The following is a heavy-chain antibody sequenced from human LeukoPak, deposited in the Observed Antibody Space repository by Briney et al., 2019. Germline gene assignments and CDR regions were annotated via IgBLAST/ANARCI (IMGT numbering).Heavy chain of an antibody. CDR1: GGSISTSGYY. D-gene: IGHD6-6*01. Sequence: SETLSLTCTVSGGSISTSGYYWGWIRQPPGKGLEWIGSIYYSGSTYYNSSLKSRVTISVDTSKNQFSLKLSSVTAADTAVYYCARDEYSSSKSVWGQGTLDTVSS. CDR3: ARDEYSSSKSV. CDR2: IYYSGST. J-gene: IGHJ4*02. V-gene: IGHV4-39*07.